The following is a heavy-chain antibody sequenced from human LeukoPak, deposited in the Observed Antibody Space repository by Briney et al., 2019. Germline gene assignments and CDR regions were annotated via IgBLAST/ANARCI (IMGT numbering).Heavy chain of an antibody. V-gene: IGHV1-2*02. J-gene: IGHJ5*02. D-gene: IGHD3-16*02. Sequence: VASVKVSCKASGYTFTGYYMHWVRQAPGQGLEWMGWINPNSGGTNYAQKFQGRVTMTRDMSTSTVYMELSSLRSEDTAVYYCAGKLRRYGVWFDPWGQGTLVTVSS. CDR3: AGKLRRYGVWFDP. CDR2: INPNSGGT. CDR1: GYTFTGYY.